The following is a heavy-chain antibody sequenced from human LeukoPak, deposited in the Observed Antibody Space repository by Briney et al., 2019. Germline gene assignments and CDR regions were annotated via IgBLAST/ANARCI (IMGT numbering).Heavy chain of an antibody. CDR2: IKSKTDGGTT. D-gene: IGHD2-2*02. CDR1: GFTFSNAW. V-gene: IGHV3-15*01. CDR3: FVVPAAIALDY. J-gene: IGHJ4*02. Sequence: GGFLRLSCAASGFTFSNAWMSWVRQAPGEGLEWVGRIKSKTDGGTTDYAAPVKGRFTISRDDSKNTLYLQMNSLKTEDTAVYYCFVVPAAIALDYWGQGTLVTVSS.